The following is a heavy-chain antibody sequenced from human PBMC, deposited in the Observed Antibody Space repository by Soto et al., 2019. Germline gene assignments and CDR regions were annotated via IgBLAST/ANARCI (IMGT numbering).Heavy chain of an antibody. CDR3: ARVTIFEYWFDP. Sequence: ETLSLTCAVSSYSISGGSYWAWIRQPPGKGLEWIGNIYHSGSAHYNPSLKSRVTMSVDTSKNNFSLRLTSVTAADTAVYYCARVTIFEYWFDPWGQGILVTVAS. CDR2: IYHSGSA. V-gene: IGHV4-38-2*01. CDR1: SYSISGGSY. D-gene: IGHD3-3*01. J-gene: IGHJ5*02.